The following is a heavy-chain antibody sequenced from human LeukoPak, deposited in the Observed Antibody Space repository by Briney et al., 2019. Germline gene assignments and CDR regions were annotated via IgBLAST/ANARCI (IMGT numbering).Heavy chain of an antibody. D-gene: IGHD5-24*01. CDR1: GGTFSSYA. Sequence: SVKVSFKASGGTFSSYAISWVRQAPGQGLEWMGGIIPIFGTANYAQKFQGRVTITTDESTSTAYMELSSLRSEDTAVYYCARGLDGYNLFPLEYWGQGTLVTVSS. CDR2: IIPIFGTA. J-gene: IGHJ4*02. CDR3: ARGLDGYNLFPLEY. V-gene: IGHV1-69*05.